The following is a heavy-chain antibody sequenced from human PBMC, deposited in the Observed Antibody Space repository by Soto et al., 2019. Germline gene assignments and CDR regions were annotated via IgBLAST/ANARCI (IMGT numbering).Heavy chain of an antibody. CDR3: AREGDIVVVVAARYYYYGMDV. CDR2: ISAYNGNT. Sequence: QVQLVQSGAEVKKPGASVKVSCKASGYTFTSSGISWVRQAPGQGLEWMGWISAYNGNTNYAQKLQGRVTMTTDTFRSTVYMELRSLRSDDTAVYDCAREGDIVVVVAARYYYYGMDVGGQGTTVTVSS. J-gene: IGHJ6*02. D-gene: IGHD2-15*01. CDR1: GYTFTSSG. V-gene: IGHV1-18*01.